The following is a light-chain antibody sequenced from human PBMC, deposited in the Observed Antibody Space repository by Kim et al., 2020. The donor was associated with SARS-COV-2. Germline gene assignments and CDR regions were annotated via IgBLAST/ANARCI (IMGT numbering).Light chain of an antibody. Sequence: GSPGQSVTISCTGTSSDVVGYNYVSWYQQHPGKAPKLMIYEVSKRPSGVPDRFSGSKSGNTASLTVSGLQAEDEADYYCSSYAGKVFGTGTKVTVL. CDR2: EVS. J-gene: IGLJ1*01. V-gene: IGLV2-8*01. CDR3: SSYAGKV. CDR1: SSDVVGYNY.